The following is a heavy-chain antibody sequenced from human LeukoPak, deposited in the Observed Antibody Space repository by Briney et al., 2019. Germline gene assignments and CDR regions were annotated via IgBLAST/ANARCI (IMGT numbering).Heavy chain of an antibody. CDR2: INPNSGGT. CDR1: GYTFTGYY. J-gene: IGHJ4*02. D-gene: IGHD2-21*02. Sequence: ASVKVSCKASGYTFTGYYMHWVRQAPGQGLEWMGWINPNSGGTNYAQKFQGRVTMTRDTSISTAYMELSRLRSDDTAVYYCARDGDRVTRSFDYWGQGTLVTVSS. V-gene: IGHV1-2*02. CDR3: ARDGDRVTRSFDY.